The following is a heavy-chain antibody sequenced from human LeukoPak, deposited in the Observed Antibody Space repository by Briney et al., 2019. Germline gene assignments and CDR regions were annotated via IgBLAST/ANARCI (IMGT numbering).Heavy chain of an antibody. CDR1: GFTFSDYY. V-gene: IGHV3-30*02. J-gene: IGHJ4*02. CDR2: IRYDGSNK. CDR3: AKVVVAATTGDGDY. Sequence: GVSLRFSCAGSGFTFSDYYMSWIRQAPGKGLEWVAFIRYDGSNKYYADSVKGRFTISRDNSKNTLYLQMNSLRAEDTAVYYCAKVVVAATTGDGDYWGQGTLVTVSS. D-gene: IGHD2-15*01.